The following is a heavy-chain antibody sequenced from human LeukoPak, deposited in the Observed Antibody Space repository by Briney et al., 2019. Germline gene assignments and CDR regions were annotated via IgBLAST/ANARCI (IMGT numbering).Heavy chain of an antibody. D-gene: IGHD2-2*01. Sequence: NPSETLSLTCTVSGGSINSYYWSWIRQPPGKGLEWIAYIYYSGSTNYNPSLKSRVTISIDTSKNQFSLKLRSVTAADTAVYYCARTYCDSTTCYDAFDIWGQGTVVTVSS. J-gene: IGHJ3*02. CDR1: GGSINSYY. CDR2: IYYSGST. CDR3: ARTYCDSTTCYDAFDI. V-gene: IGHV4-59*01.